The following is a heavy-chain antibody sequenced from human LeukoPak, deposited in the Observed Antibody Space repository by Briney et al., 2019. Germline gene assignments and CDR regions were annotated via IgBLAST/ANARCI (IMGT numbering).Heavy chain of an antibody. CDR1: GGTFSSYA. CDR3: ARGGYDIQYYYYYYMDV. V-gene: IGHV1-69*13. J-gene: IGHJ6*03. D-gene: IGHD3-9*01. Sequence: GASVKVSCKASGGTFSSYAISWVRQAPGQGLEWMGGIIPIFGTANYAQKFQGRVTITADESTSTAYMELSSLRSEDTAVYYCARGGYDIQYYYYYYMDVWGKGTTATISS. CDR2: IIPIFGTA.